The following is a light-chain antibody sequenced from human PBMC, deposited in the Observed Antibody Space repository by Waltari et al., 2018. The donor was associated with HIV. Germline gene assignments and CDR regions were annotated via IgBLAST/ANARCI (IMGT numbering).Light chain of an antibody. CDR1: SSNIGRNT. J-gene: IGLJ3*02. Sequence: QSVLTQPPSASGTPGQRVTISCSGSSSNIGRNTVHWYQHLPGTAPKLLIYSNDQRPLGVPDRFSGSKSGTSASLAITGLQSEDEADYYCAAWDDSLNGQGVFGGGTKLTVL. V-gene: IGLV1-44*01. CDR2: SND. CDR3: AAWDDSLNGQGV.